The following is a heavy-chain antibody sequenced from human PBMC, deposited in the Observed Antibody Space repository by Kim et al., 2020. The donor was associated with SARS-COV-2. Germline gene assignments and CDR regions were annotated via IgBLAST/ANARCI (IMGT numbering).Heavy chain of an antibody. CDR3: ARGYSGDYGGCSGY. J-gene: IGHJ4*02. CDR2: ISSSSSYI. V-gene: IGHV3-21*01. Sequence: GGSLRLSCAASGFTFSSYSMNWVRQAPGKGLEWVSSISSSSSYIYYADSVKGRFTISRDNAKNSLYLQMNSLRAEDTAVYYCARGYSGDYGGCSGYWGQGTLVTVSS. D-gene: IGHD4-17*01. CDR1: GFTFSSYS.